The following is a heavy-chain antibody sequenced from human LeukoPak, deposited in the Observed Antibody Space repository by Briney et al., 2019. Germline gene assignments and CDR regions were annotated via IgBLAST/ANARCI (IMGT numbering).Heavy chain of an antibody. CDR2: AYHTGHT. CDR3: ARHPFSAPFDY. Sequence: SETLSLTCTVSGGSMNNYYWSWIRQPPGKGLEWIAYAYHTGHTHYNPSLKSRVTISLDTSKSQVSLKVNSVTAADTAVYYCARHPFSAPFDYWGQGTLVTVSP. J-gene: IGHJ4*02. CDR1: GGSMNNYY. V-gene: IGHV4-59*08. D-gene: IGHD6-19*01.